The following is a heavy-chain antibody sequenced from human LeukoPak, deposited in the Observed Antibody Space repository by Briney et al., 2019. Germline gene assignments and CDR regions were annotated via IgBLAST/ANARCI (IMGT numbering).Heavy chain of an antibody. CDR1: GGTFSSYV. CDR3: ARSIDYGDYEYYNGMDV. D-gene: IGHD4-17*01. V-gene: IGHV1-69*04. J-gene: IGHJ6*02. Sequence: SVKVSCKASGGTFSSYVVSWVRQAPGQGLEWVGRINPILGITKYAQKFQGRVTTTADKSTSTAYMELTSLRSEDTAVYYCARSIDYGDYEYYNGMDVGGQGTTVTVSS. CDR2: INPILGIT.